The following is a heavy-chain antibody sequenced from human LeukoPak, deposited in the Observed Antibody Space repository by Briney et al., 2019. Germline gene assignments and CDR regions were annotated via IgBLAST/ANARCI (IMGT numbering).Heavy chain of an antibody. J-gene: IGHJ1*01. CDR2: IYYSGGT. CDR1: GGSISGYY. V-gene: IGHV4-59*01. Sequence: SETLSLTCTVSGGSISGYYWSWIRQPPGKGLEWIGYIYYSGGTNYNPSLKSRVTILLDTSKNQFSLKLSSVTAADTAVYYCARDGRSYGEVQHWGQGTLVTVSS. D-gene: IGHD5-18*01. CDR3: ARDGRSYGEVQH.